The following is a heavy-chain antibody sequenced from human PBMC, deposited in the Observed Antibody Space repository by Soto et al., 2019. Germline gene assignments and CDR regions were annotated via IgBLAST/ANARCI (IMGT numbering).Heavy chain of an antibody. CDR3: AREGASGFGMDV. J-gene: IGHJ6*02. V-gene: IGHV4-4*07. Sequence: SETVSLTXNVSGGSIRSYYWSWVRQPAGKALEWIGRVYTTGSTNYNPSLRSRVSISVDTSKNQFSLTVTSVTAADTAVYYCAREGASGFGMDVWGQGTTVTVSS. D-gene: IGHD1-26*01. CDR1: GGSIRSYY. CDR2: VYTTGST.